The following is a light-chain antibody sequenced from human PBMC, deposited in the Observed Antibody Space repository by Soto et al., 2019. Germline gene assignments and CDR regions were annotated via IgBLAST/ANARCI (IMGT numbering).Light chain of an antibody. V-gene: IGLV1-44*01. CDR3: AAWDDSLNGYV. CDR2: SNN. J-gene: IGLJ1*01. CDR1: SSNIGSNT. Sequence: QSVLTQPPSAYGTPGQRFTISCSGSSSNIGSNTVNWYQQLPGMAPKLLIYSNNQRPSGVPDRFSGSKSGTSASLAISGLQSEDEADYYCAAWDDSLNGYVFGTGTKVTVL.